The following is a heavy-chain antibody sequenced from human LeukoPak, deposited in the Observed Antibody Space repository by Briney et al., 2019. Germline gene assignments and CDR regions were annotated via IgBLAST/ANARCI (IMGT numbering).Heavy chain of an antibody. J-gene: IGHJ5*02. CDR2: MNPNSGNT. CDR1: GYTFTGYY. V-gene: IGHV1-8*03. D-gene: IGHD2-15*01. CDR3: ARGDGYCSGGSCGNWFDP. Sequence: ASVKVSCKASGYTFTGYYMHWVRQAPGQGLEWMGWMNPNSGNTGYAQKFQGRVTITRNTSISTAYMELGSLRSEDTAVYYCARGDGYCSGGSCGNWFDPWGQGTLVTVSS.